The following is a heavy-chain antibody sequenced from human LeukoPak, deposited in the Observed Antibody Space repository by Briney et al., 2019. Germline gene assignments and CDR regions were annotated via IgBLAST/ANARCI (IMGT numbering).Heavy chain of an antibody. J-gene: IGHJ4*02. CDR2: IYYSGSA. D-gene: IGHD7-27*01. Sequence: SETLSLTCTVSGDSISSSSYYWGWIRQPPGKGLEWIGSIYYSGSAYYNPSLKRRVTISVDTSKNQFSLKLSSVTAADTAVYYCARRGTTWGTIDYWGQGTLVTVSS. V-gene: IGHV4-39*01. CDR3: ARRGTTWGTIDY. CDR1: GDSISSSSYY.